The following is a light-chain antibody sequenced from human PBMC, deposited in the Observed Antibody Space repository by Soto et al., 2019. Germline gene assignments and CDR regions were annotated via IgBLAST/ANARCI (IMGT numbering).Light chain of an antibody. CDR1: NSDVGAYTF. CDR3: CSYAGSKTLV. Sequence: QSALTQPRSVSGSPGQSVTISCTGTNSDVGAYTFVSWYQQLPGKAPKLIIFEGSKRPSGISSRFSGSKSGNTASLTISGLQAEDEADYYCCSYAGSKTLVFGGGTKLTVL. CDR2: EGS. V-gene: IGLV2-11*01. J-gene: IGLJ2*01.